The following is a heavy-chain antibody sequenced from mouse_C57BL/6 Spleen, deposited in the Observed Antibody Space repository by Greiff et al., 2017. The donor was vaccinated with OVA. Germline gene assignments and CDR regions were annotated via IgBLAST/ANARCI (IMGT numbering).Heavy chain of an antibody. J-gene: IGHJ1*03. CDR3: ARQEVGYFDV. Sequence: EVQGVESGGGLLQPGGSLKVSCAASGFTFSDYYMYWVRQTPEKRLEWVAYISNGGGSTYYPDTVRGRFTISRDNAKNTLYLKMSRLKSEDTAMYYCARQEVGYFDVWGTGTSVSVSS. CDR2: ISNGGGST. CDR1: GFTFSDYY. V-gene: IGHV5-12*01.